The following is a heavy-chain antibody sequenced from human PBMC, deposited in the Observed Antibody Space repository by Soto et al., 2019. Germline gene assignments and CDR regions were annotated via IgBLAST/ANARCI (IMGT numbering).Heavy chain of an antibody. Sequence: QVQLVQSGAEVKKPGSSVKVSCKASGGTFSSYAISWVRQAPGQGLEWRGGIIPIFGTANYAQKFQGRVTITADESTSTAYMELSSLRSEDTALYYCERDLPYSSAPYYDYGMDVWGQGTTVTVSS. J-gene: IGHJ6*02. CDR1: GGTFSSYA. D-gene: IGHD6-25*01. V-gene: IGHV1-69*01. CDR3: ERDLPYSSAPYYDYGMDV. CDR2: IIPIFGTA.